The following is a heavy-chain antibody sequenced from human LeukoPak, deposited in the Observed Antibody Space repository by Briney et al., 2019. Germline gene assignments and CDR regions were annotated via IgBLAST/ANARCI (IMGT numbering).Heavy chain of an antibody. CDR3: ARGGSGSYWSWFDP. D-gene: IGHD1-26*01. CDR2: INHSGST. Sequence: ASETLSLTCTVSGGSISSYYWSWIRQPPGKGLEWIGEINHSGSTNYNPSLKSRVTISVDTSKNQFSLKLSSVTAADTAVYYCARGGSGSYWSWFDPWGQGTLVTVSS. CDR1: GGSISSYY. J-gene: IGHJ5*02. V-gene: IGHV4-34*01.